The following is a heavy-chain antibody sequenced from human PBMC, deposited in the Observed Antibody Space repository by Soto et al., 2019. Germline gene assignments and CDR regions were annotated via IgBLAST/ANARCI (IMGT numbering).Heavy chain of an antibody. CDR3: AMGGIVVVVAAFDY. V-gene: IGHV3-23*01. Sequence: EVQLLESGGGLVQPGGSLRLSCAASGFTFSSYAMSWVRQAPGKGLEWVSAISGSGGSTYYADSVKGRFTISRDNSKNKLYLQMNSLRAEDTAVYYCAMGGIVVVVAAFDYWGQGTLVTVAS. CDR2: ISGSGGST. CDR1: GFTFSSYA. D-gene: IGHD2-15*01. J-gene: IGHJ4*02.